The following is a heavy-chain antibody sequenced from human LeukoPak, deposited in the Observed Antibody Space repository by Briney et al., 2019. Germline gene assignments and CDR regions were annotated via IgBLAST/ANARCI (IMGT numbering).Heavy chain of an antibody. V-gene: IGHV4-34*01. Sequence: SETLSLTCAVYGGSFSGYYWSWIRQPPGKGLEWIGEIYHSGSTNYNPSLKSRVTISVDTSKNQFSLKLSSVTAADTAVYYCARDYDTFNRGWFDPWGQGTLVTVSS. J-gene: IGHJ5*02. CDR1: GGSFSGYY. CDR3: ARDYDTFNRGWFDP. CDR2: IYHSGST. D-gene: IGHD3-9*01.